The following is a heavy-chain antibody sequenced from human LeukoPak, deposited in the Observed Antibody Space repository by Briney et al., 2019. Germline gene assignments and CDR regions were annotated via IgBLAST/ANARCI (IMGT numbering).Heavy chain of an antibody. CDR2: IYPGDDEL. D-gene: IGHD4-23*01. CDR1: GYTLPTHW. CDR3: ARSDYGGNSFDY. Sequence: GDSLKISCKGSGYTLPTHWIGGVRPMPGKGLDWMGLIYPGDDELKYSASCQGQVTISPDKSVTTACPQWSSLRPPDTALQYGARSDYGGNSFDYWGQATLVTVSS. J-gene: IGHJ4*02. V-gene: IGHV5-51*01.